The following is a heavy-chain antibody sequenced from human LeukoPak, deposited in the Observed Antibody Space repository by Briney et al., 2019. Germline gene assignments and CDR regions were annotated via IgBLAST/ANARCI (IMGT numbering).Heavy chain of an antibody. CDR1: GFTLSSNY. V-gene: IGHV3-53*01. CDR3: ARDLSVGAFDY. J-gene: IGHJ4*02. Sequence: GGSLRLSCAASGFTLSSNYMSSVRQAPGNGLEWVSVIYSGGSTYYADSVKGRFTISRDNSKNTLYLQMNSLRAEDTAVYYCARDLSVGAFDYWGQGTLVTVSS. CDR2: IYSGGST. D-gene: IGHD1-26*01.